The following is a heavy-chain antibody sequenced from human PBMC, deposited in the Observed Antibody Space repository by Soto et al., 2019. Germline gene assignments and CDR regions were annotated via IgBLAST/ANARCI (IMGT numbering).Heavy chain of an antibody. Sequence: VQLLESGGGLVQPGGSLRLSCAASGFTFSSYAMSWVRQAPGKGLEWVSAISGSGGSTYYADSVKGRFTISRDNSKNTLYLQMNSLRAEDTAVYYCAKDPISVDTAMVTRGYWGQGTLVTVSS. CDR3: AKDPISVDTAMVTRGY. V-gene: IGHV3-23*01. J-gene: IGHJ4*02. CDR2: ISGSGGST. D-gene: IGHD5-18*01. CDR1: GFTFSSYA.